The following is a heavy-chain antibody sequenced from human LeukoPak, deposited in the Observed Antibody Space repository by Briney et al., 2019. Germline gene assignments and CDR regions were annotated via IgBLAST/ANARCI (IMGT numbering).Heavy chain of an antibody. CDR3: ARAGSHWHYVY. CDR1: GFTFSGFS. Sequence: GGSLRLSCAASGFTFSGFSMSWVRQSPTKGLEWVANIKQDGGEKYYVDSEKGRFTISRDNAKNSLSLQMNNLRVEDTAVYYCARAGSHWHYVYWGQGTVVTVSS. J-gene: IGHJ4*02. D-gene: IGHD3-10*01. V-gene: IGHV3-7*01. CDR2: IKQDGGEK.